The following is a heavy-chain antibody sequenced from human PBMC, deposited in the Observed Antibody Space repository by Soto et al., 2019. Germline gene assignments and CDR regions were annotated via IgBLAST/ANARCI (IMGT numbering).Heavy chain of an antibody. CDR1: GFTFSSYS. V-gene: IGHV3-48*01. CDR3: ARDKITGLFDY. Sequence: GGSLRLSCAASGFTFSSYSMNWVRQAPGKGLEWVSYISSSSSTIYYADSVKGRFTISRDNAKNSLYLQMNSLRGEDTAVYYCARDKITGLFDYWGQGTLVTVSS. CDR2: ISSSSSTI. J-gene: IGHJ4*02. D-gene: IGHD2-8*02.